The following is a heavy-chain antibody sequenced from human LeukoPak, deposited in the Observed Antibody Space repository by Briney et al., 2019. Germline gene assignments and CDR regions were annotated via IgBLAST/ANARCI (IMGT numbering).Heavy chain of an antibody. J-gene: IGHJ4*02. CDR2: IYYSGST. CDR1: GGSISSSSYY. D-gene: IGHD1-26*01. Sequence: PSETLSLTCTVSGGSISSSSYYWGWIRQPPGKELEWIGSIYYSGSTYYNPSLKSRVTISVDTSKNQFSLKLSSVTAADTAVYYCARFGVGATIGVDWGQGTLVTVSS. V-gene: IGHV4-39*07. CDR3: ARFGVGATIGVD.